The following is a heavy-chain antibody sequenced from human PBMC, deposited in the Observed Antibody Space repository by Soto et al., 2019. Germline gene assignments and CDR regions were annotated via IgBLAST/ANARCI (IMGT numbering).Heavy chain of an antibody. CDR3: AIAAPFDY. V-gene: IGHV4-34*01. D-gene: IGHD6-6*01. CDR2: INHSGST. Sequence: SQTLSLTCAVYGGSLSGYYWSWIRQPPGKGLEWIGEINHSGSTNYNPSLKSRVTISVDTSKNQFSLKLSSVTAADTAVYYCAIAAPFDYWGQGTLVTVS. J-gene: IGHJ4*02. CDR1: GGSLSGYY.